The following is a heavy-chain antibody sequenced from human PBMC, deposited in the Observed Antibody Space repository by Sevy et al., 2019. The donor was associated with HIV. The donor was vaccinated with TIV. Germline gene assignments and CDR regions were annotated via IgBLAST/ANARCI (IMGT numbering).Heavy chain of an antibody. CDR2: ISGSGETT. CDR3: AKDYMLNLWRGYFDS. J-gene: IGHJ4*02. Sequence: GGSLRLSCAASGLTFNSHAMSWVRQPPGRGLEWVSAISGSGETTVYADSVRGRFTISGDNSKNTLFLVMNGLRAEDTAVYYCAKDYMLNLWRGYFDSWGQGTLVTVSS. D-gene: IGHD3-3*01. CDR1: GLTFNSHA. V-gene: IGHV3-23*01.